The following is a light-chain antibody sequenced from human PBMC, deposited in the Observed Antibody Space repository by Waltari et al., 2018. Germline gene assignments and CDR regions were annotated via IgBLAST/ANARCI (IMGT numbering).Light chain of an antibody. Sequence: DIVLTQSPGTLSLSPGERATLSCRASQSVRRAFAWYQQRPGQAPRLLIYDASNRATGIPDRFSGIGSGTDFSLTISRLEPEDFAVYYCQHYVRLPVAFGQGTKVEIK. J-gene: IGKJ1*01. CDR2: DAS. CDR1: QSVRRA. CDR3: QHYVRLPVA. V-gene: IGKV3-20*01.